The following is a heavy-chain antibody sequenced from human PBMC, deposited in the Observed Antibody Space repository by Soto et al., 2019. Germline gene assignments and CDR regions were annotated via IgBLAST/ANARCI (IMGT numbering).Heavy chain of an antibody. CDR2: IIPIFGTA. J-gene: IGHJ6*02. V-gene: IGHV1-69*13. D-gene: IGHD3-3*01. CDR3: RGGYDFWSGPSYYYGMDV. CDR1: GGTFSSYA. Sequence: SVKVSCKASGGTFSSYAISWVRQAPGQGLEWMGGIIPIFGTANCAQKFQGRVTITADESTSTAYMELSSLRSEDTAVYYCRGGYDFWSGPSYYYGMDVWGQGTTVTAP.